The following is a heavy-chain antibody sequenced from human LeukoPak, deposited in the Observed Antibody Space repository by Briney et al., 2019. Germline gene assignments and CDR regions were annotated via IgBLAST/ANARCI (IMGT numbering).Heavy chain of an antibody. CDR2: IYHSGST. D-gene: IGHD3-9*01. V-gene: IGHV4-38-2*02. Sequence: SETLSLTCTVSGYSISSGYYWGWIRQPPGKGLEWIGSIYHSGSTNYNPSLKSRVTISVDTSKNQFSLKLSSVTAADTAVYYCARRRGPTGYYKTYYFDYWGQGTLVTVSS. J-gene: IGHJ4*02. CDR3: ARRRGPTGYYKTYYFDY. CDR1: GYSISSGYY.